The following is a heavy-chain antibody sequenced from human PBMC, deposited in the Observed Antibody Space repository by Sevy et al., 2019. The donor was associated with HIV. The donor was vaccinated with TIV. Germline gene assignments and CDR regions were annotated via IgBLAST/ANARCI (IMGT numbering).Heavy chain of an antibody. V-gene: IGHV3-30*18. Sequence: GGSLRLSCAASGFTFSSYGIHWVRQAPGKGLEWVAVISYDGSNKYYADSVRGRFTISRDNSKNTVYLQMNSLRAEDTAVHYCAKGSISAHHAFDIWGQGTMVTVSS. D-gene: IGHD6-19*01. CDR3: AKGSISAHHAFDI. CDR1: GFTFSSYG. CDR2: ISYDGSNK. J-gene: IGHJ3*02.